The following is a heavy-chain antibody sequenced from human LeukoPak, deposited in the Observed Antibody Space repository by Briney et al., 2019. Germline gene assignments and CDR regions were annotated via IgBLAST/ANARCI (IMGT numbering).Heavy chain of an antibody. D-gene: IGHD6-19*01. J-gene: IGHJ4*02. V-gene: IGHV3-23*01. Sequence: GGSLRLSCAASGFTFSSYAMSWVRQAPGKGLEWVSAISGSGGSTYYADSVKGRFTISRDNSKNTLYLQMNSLRAEDTAVYYCAKDLGSSGWFRRGYWGQGTLVTVSS. CDR1: GFTFSSYA. CDR2: ISGSGGST. CDR3: AKDLGSSGWFRRGY.